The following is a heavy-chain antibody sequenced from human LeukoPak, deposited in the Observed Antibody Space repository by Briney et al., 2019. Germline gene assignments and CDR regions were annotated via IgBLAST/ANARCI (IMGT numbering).Heavy chain of an antibody. J-gene: IGHJ6*02. CDR1: GDSISSRSYH. D-gene: IGHD1-1*01. Sequence: SETLSLTCSVSGDSISSRSYHWGWIRQPPGRGLEWIGSIYYSGSTFYNPSLQSRVTVSVDTSNNQFSLRLNSVTAADTAVYYCARDRTHNFYYYGMDVWGQGTTVTVSS. CDR2: IYYSGST. CDR3: ARDRTHNFYYYGMDV. V-gene: IGHV4-39*07.